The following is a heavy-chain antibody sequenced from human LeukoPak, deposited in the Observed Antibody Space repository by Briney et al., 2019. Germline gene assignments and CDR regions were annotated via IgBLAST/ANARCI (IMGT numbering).Heavy chain of an antibody. J-gene: IGHJ5*02. CDR2: IYSGGST. D-gene: IGHD3-10*01. CDR1: GFTFSTYA. CDR3: ARDTVVRGFNWFDP. Sequence: GGSLRLSCAASGFTFSTYAMSWVRQAPGKGLEWVSVIYSGGSTYYADSVKGRFTISRDNSKNTLYLQMNSLRAEDTAVYYCARDTVVRGFNWFDPWGQGTLVTVSS. V-gene: IGHV3-53*01.